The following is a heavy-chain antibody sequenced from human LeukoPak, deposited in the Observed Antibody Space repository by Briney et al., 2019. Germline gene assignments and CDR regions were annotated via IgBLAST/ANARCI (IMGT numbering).Heavy chain of an antibody. CDR3: ARGRREYYYDSSGYYHPH. CDR1: GGTFSSYA. J-gene: IGHJ4*02. Sequence: GASVKVSCKASGGTFSSYAISWVRQAPGQGLEWMGRIIPIFGTANYAQKFQGRVTITTDESTSTAYMELSSLRSEDTAVYYCARGRREYYYDSSGYYHPHWGQGTLVTVSS. D-gene: IGHD3-22*01. CDR2: IIPIFGTA. V-gene: IGHV1-69*05.